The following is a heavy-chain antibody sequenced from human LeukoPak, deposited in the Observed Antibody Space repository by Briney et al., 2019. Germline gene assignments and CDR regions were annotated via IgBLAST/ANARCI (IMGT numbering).Heavy chain of an antibody. CDR2: IWYDGSNK. J-gene: IGHJ4*02. V-gene: IGHV3-33*01. CDR3: ARDRSGYTFDD. Sequence: GGSLRLSCAASGFTFSRNGMHWVRQAPGKGLEWVAVIWYDGSNKYYADSVKGRFTVSRDNSKNTLSLEMNSLRAEDTAVYYCARDRSGYTFDDWGQGTPVTVSS. D-gene: IGHD5-18*01. CDR1: GFTFSRNG.